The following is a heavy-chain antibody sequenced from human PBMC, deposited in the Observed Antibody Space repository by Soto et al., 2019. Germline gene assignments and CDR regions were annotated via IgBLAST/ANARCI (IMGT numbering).Heavy chain of an antibody. CDR2: ISAYNGNT. Sequence: QVQLVQSGAEVKKPGASVTVSCKASGYTFNSYGISWVRQAPGQGLEWTGWISAYNGNTNYAQKLQGRVTMTTDTSTSTAYMELRSLRSDDTAVYYCARRVSAVVTSPDDYWGQGTLVTVSS. D-gene: IGHD2-15*01. CDR3: ARRVSAVVTSPDDY. V-gene: IGHV1-18*04. CDR1: GYTFNSYG. J-gene: IGHJ4*02.